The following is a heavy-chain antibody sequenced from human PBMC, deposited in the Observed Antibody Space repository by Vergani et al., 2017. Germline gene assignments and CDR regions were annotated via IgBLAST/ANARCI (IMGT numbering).Heavy chain of an antibody. D-gene: IGHD3-16*02. CDR3: ARVTTYYDYVWGSYRALYYFDY. CDR2: MNPNSGNT. Sequence: QVQLVQSGAEVKKPGASVKVSCKASGYTFTSYDINWVRQATGQGLEWMGWMNPNSGNTGYAQKFQGRVTMTRNTSISTAYMELSSLRSEDTAVYYCARVTTYYDYVWGSYRALYYFDYWGQGTLVTVSS. J-gene: IGHJ4*02. V-gene: IGHV1-8*01. CDR1: GYTFTSYD.